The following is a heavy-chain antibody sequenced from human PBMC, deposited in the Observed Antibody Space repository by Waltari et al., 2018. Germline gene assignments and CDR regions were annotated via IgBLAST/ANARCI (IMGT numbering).Heavy chain of an antibody. CDR1: GASFGGFY. J-gene: IGHJ4*02. D-gene: IGHD2-2*01. Sequence: QVQLQQWGAGLLKPSETLSLTCGESGASFGGFYWSWIRQAPGKGLEWIGDITHTGDSNINPSLKSLLTISVDTSKRQFSLELTSVTPADTAVYYCGRAPATSWFGYSVYWGQGTVVTVSS. CDR3: GRAPATSWFGYSVY. CDR2: ITHTGDS. V-gene: IGHV4-34*01.